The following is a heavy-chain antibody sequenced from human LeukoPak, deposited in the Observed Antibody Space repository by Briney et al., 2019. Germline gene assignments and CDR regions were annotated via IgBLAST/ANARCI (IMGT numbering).Heavy chain of an antibody. D-gene: IGHD2-2*01. Sequence: GGSLRLSCAASGFTFSSYAMNWVRQAPGEGLEWVSAISGSGGSTYYADSVKGRFTISRDNAKNSLYLQMNSLRAEDTAVYYCARDRLSPIPFYYYYYYMDVWGKGTTVTVSS. CDR2: ISGSGGST. CDR1: GFTFSSYA. CDR3: ARDRLSPIPFYYYYYYMDV. J-gene: IGHJ6*03. V-gene: IGHV3-23*01.